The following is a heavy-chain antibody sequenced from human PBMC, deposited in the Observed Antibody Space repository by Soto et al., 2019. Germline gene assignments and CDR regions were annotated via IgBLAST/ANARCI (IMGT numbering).Heavy chain of an antibody. Sequence: SETLSLTCAVYGGSFSAYYWSWIRQPPGKGLEWIGEINHSGGTSYNPSLKSRVPISVDTYKKHVFLELTSVTAAETARYYCARYCSNLDCHYLYYFDSWRQGTQVTVSS. V-gene: IGHV4-34*01. CDR2: INHSGGT. J-gene: IGHJ4*02. D-gene: IGHD2-2*01. CDR1: GGSFSAYY. CDR3: ARYCSNLDCHYLYYFDS.